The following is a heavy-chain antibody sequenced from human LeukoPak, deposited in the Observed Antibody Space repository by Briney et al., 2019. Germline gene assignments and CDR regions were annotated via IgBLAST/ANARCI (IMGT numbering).Heavy chain of an antibody. CDR1: GYSISSGYY. V-gene: IGHV4-38-2*02. D-gene: IGHD3-16*01. CDR2: IYHSGST. CDR3: ARVGGSAYPSTGFDF. Sequence: SETLSLTCTVSGYSISSGYYWGWIRQPPGKGLEWIGSIYHSGSTYYNPSLKSRVTISVDTSKNQFSLKLNSVTAADTAVYNCARVGGSAYPSTGFDFWGQGTLVTVSS. J-gene: IGHJ5*01.